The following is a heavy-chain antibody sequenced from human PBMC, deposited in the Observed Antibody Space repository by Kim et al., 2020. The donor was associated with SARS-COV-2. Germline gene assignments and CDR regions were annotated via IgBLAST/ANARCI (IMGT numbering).Heavy chain of an antibody. CDR2: ISGSGNAI. CDR1: GFTFSDYY. D-gene: IGHD3-10*01. CDR3: ARGVDSGVKDV. Sequence: GGSLRLSCAASGFTFSDYYMSWIRQAPGKGLEWISYISGSGNAIYYTDSLKGRFTISRDNAKNSLYLQMNSLRAEDTAVYYCARGVDSGVKDVWGQGTQVTVSS. J-gene: IGHJ4*02. V-gene: IGHV3-11*01.